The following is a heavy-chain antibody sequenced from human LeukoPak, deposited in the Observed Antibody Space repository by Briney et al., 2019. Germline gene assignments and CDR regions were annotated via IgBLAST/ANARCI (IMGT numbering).Heavy chain of an antibody. J-gene: IGHJ4*02. CDR2: INSSDGST. CDR3: AKVPRMFATSSSQFLPDY. CDR1: GFTISSYA. V-gene: IGHV3-23*01. D-gene: IGHD2-8*01. Sequence: GSLRLSCAASGFTISSYAMSWVRQGQGQGLEWVSTINSSDGSTSYADSVKGRFTTSTDNTKNTLYLQMNSLRAEDTAVYYCAKVPRMFATSSSQFLPDYWGQGTLVTVSS.